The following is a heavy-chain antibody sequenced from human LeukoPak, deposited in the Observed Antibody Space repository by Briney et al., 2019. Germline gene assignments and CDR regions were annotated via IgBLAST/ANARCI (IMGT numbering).Heavy chain of an antibody. J-gene: IGHJ4*02. D-gene: IGHD4-23*01. CDR2: ISAYNGNT. Sequence: GASVKVSCKASGYTFTSYGISWVRQAPGQGLEWMGWISAYNGNTNYAQKLQGRFTMTTDTSTSTANMERRSLRSDDTAVYYCAALYGGNPYDADYWGQGTLVTVSS. CDR1: GYTFTSYG. CDR3: AALYGGNPYDADY. V-gene: IGHV1-18*01.